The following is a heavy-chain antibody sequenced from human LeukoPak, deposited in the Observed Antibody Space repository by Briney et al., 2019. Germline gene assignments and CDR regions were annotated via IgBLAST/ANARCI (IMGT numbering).Heavy chain of an antibody. V-gene: IGHV5-51*01. CDR3: ATGSTDFDS. CDR1: GYSFTSHW. Sequence: GESLKISCKDSGYSFTSHWIGWVRQMPGKGLEWMGIIYPGDSDTRYSPSFQGQVTISADKSISTVYLLWSSLKASDTALYYCATGSTDFDSWGQGTLVTVSS. D-gene: IGHD3-10*01. CDR2: IYPGDSDT. J-gene: IGHJ4*02.